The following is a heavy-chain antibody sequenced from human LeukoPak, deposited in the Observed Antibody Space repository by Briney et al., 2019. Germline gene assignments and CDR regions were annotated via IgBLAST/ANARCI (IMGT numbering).Heavy chain of an antibody. CDR1: GGSINSGY. J-gene: IGHJ4*02. CDR2: IYYSGNT. Sequence: PSETLSLTCSVSGGSINSGYWNWIRQPPGKGLEWIGYIYYSGNTNYNPSLKSRVAMSVDTSNNQFSLKLTSVTAADTAAYYCARGAAGTYRYWGQGTLVTVSS. D-gene: IGHD1-26*01. CDR3: ARGAAGTYRY. V-gene: IGHV4-59*01.